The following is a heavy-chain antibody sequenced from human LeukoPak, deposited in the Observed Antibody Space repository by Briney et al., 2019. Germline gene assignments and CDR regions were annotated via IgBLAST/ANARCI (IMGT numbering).Heavy chain of an antibody. CDR1: GGSFSGYY. J-gene: IGHJ5*02. V-gene: IGHV4-34*01. CDR3: ARGGVRYFDWLLSPFDP. D-gene: IGHD3-9*01. Sequence: SETLSLTCAVYGGSFSGYYWSWIRHPPGKGLEWIGEINHSGRTNYNPPLKSRVTISVDTSKNQCSLKLSSVTAADTAVYYCARGGVRYFDWLLSPFDPWGQGTLVTVSS. CDR2: INHSGRT.